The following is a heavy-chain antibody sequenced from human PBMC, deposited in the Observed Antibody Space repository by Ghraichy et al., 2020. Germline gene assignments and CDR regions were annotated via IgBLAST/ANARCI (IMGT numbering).Heavy chain of an antibody. J-gene: IGHJ4*02. V-gene: IGHV3-7*02. CDR3: ASHNDWKFDD. Sequence: GGSLRLSCAASGLTLSSYWMSWVRQAPGKGLEWVANINQDGSERNYVGSLKGRLTISRDNAKNSLYLQMSALLAEDTAVYYCASHNDWKFDDWGQGALVTVSS. CDR2: INQDGSER. CDR1: GLTLSSYW. D-gene: IGHD1-1*01.